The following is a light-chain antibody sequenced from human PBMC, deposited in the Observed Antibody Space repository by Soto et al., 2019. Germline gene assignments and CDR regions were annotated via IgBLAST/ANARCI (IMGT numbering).Light chain of an antibody. CDR2: DVT. CDR3: SSYTSSSTLYV. V-gene: IGLV2-14*03. Sequence: QSALTQPASVSGSPGQSITISCTGTSSDVGGYNYVSWYQQHPGKAHKLMIYDVTTRPSGVSDRFSGSKSGDTASLTISGLQAEDEADYYCSSYTSSSTLYVFGTGTKLTVL. J-gene: IGLJ1*01. CDR1: SSDVGGYNY.